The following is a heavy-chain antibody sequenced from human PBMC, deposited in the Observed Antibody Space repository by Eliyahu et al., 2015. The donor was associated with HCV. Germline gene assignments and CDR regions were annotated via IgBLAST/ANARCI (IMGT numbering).Heavy chain of an antibody. CDR1: GFTFSXAX. CDR2: VKSKTDGGTI. D-gene: IGHD2-15*01. J-gene: IGHJ4*02. CDR3: TKRDSWFDY. Sequence: EVQLVASGGGLVKPGGSLRLSCAASGFTFSXAXMSWVRQAXGKGLEWVGRVKSKTDGGTIDYAPPVKGRFSISRDDSKNTLYLQMISLKTEDTAVYYCTKRDSWFDYWGQGTLVTVSS. V-gene: IGHV3-15*01.